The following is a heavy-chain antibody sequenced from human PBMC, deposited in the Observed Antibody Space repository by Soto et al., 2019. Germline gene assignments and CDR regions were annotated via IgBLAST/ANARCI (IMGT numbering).Heavy chain of an antibody. CDR2: INHSGST. Sequence: PSETLSLTCAVYGGSFSGYYWSWIRQPPGKGLEWIGEINHSGSTNYNPSLKSRVTISVDTSKNQFSLKLSSVTAADTAVYYCARGLRGVVTAIPDDYWGQGTLVTVSS. V-gene: IGHV4-34*01. CDR1: GGSFSGYY. J-gene: IGHJ4*02. CDR3: ARGLRGVVTAIPDDY. D-gene: IGHD2-21*02.